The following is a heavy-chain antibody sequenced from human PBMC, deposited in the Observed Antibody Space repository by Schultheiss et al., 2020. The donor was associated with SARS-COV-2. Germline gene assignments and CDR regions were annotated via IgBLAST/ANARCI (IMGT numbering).Heavy chain of an antibody. CDR3: AKDPGRYCSSTSCYPLVSYFQH. V-gene: IGHV3-30*12. D-gene: IGHD2-2*01. CDR1: GFTFSTYT. CDR2: ISYDGSNK. Sequence: GGSLRLSCAASGFTFSTYTMNWVRQAPGKGLEWVAVISYDGSNKYYADSVKGRFTISRDNSKNTLYLQMNSLRAEDTAVYYCAKDPGRYCSSTSCYPLVSYFQHWGQGTLVTVSS. J-gene: IGHJ1*01.